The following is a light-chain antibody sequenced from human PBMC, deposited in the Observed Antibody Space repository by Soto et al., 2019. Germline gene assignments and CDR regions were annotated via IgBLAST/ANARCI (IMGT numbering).Light chain of an antibody. Sequence: QSALTQTPSASGSPGQSVTISCTGTSSDVGGYNYVSWYQQHPGKAPKLMIYEVSKRPSGVPDRFSGSKSGNTASLTVSGLQAVDEADYYCSSYAGSNNFVVFGGGTKLTVL. CDR3: SSYAGSNNFVV. V-gene: IGLV2-8*01. CDR2: EVS. J-gene: IGLJ2*01. CDR1: SSDVGGYNY.